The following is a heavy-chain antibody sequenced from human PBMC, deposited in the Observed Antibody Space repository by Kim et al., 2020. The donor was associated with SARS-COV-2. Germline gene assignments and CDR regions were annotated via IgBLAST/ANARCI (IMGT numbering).Heavy chain of an antibody. D-gene: IGHD3-10*01. CDR3: GDNQGAGRHFRY. Sequence: GGSLRLSCAASGFTFSNYDMTWVRQTPGKGLEWVSSFTGDGLTHYADSVKGRLTISRDNSKNMLYLQMNSLRAEDTAVYYCGDNQGAGRHFRYWGQGT. CDR2: FTGDGLT. CDR1: GFTFSNYD. V-gene: IGHV3-23*01. J-gene: IGHJ4*02.